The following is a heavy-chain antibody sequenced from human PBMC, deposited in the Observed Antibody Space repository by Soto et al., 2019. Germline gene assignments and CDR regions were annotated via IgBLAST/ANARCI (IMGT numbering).Heavy chain of an antibody. CDR2: IYYSGST. V-gene: IGHV4-59*01. J-gene: IGHJ4*02. D-gene: IGHD5-12*01. CDR3: ARGRGGWPPSLDY. Sequence: QVQLHESGPGLVKPSETQSLNCTVSGCPISSYYWSWIRQSPGKGLEWIGYIYYSGSTNYNPSLKIRVTISVYTSKNQFSMEVSSVTASDTAVYYCARGRGGWPPSLDYWGQGPRFPGSS. CDR1: GCPISSYY.